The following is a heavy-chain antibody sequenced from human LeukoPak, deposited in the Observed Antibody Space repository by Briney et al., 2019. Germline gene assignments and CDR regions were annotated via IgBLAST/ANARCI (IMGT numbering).Heavy chain of an antibody. V-gene: IGHV3-30*03. CDR1: DFPFSGYG. CDR2: ISDGGTKE. J-gene: IGHJ4*02. CDR3: AREYSSSWYHRNY. Sequence: PGGSLRLSCATFDFPFSGYGMHWVRQAPGKGLEWVAFISDGGTKEEYAESLRGRFTISRDNAKNSLYLQMNSLRAEDTAVYYCAREYSSSWYHRNYWGQGTLVTVSS. D-gene: IGHD6-13*01.